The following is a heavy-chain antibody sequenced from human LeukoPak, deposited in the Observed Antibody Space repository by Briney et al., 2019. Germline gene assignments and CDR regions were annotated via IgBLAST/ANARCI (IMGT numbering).Heavy chain of an antibody. CDR1: GGTFSSHA. CDR3: ARGRGSRTGSNGDYLDY. Sequence: ASVKVSCKASGGTFSSHAINWVRQAPGQGLEWMGRIIPILGLRNYAQKFQGRVTISADKSTSTAYMDVTSLRSEDTAVYYCARGRGSRTGSNGDYLDYWGQGTLVTVSS. J-gene: IGHJ4*02. CDR2: IIPILGLR. D-gene: IGHD1-1*01. V-gene: IGHV1-69*04.